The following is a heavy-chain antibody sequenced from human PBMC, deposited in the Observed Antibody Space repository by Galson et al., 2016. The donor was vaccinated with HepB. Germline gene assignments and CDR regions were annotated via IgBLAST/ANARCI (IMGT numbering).Heavy chain of an antibody. Sequence: TLSLTCTVSGGSISSGGYYWRWIRHHPGEGLEWIGYIYHSGNAYYNSSLKSRVTISVDTSKNQFFLKLTSLTAADTAVDFCARGGRKGLWGYYFDYWGQGTLVTVSS. D-gene: IGHD3-16*01. CDR2: IYHSGNA. J-gene: IGHJ4*02. CDR1: GGSISSGGYY. V-gene: IGHV4-31*03. CDR3: ARGGRKGLWGYYFDY.